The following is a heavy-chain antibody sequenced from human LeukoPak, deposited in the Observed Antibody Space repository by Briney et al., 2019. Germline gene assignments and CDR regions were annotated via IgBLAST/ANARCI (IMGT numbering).Heavy chain of an antibody. J-gene: IGHJ4*02. V-gene: IGHV3-21*04. CDR1: GFTFSSYS. CDR2: ISSSSSYI. CDR3: AKFKAWIQVADYYFDY. Sequence: GGSLRLSCAASGFTFSSYSMNWVRQAPGKGLEWVSSISSSSSYIYYADSVKGRFTISRDNAKNSLYLQMNSLRAEDTAVYYCAKFKAWIQVADYYFDYWGQGTLVTVSS. D-gene: IGHD6-19*01.